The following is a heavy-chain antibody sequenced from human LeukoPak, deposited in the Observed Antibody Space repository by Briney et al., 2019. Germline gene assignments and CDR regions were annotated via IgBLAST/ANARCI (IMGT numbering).Heavy chain of an antibody. CDR3: ASWHEMSTIWATFDH. V-gene: IGHV4-39*01. Sequence: SETLSLTCTVSGGSVSSRNYYWGWLRQPPGKGLEWIATIYYSGSTYYNPSLKSRVTISVDTSKNQFSLKLSSVTAADTAVYYCASWHEMSTIWATFDHWGQGTLVTVSS. CDR2: IYYSGST. D-gene: IGHD5-24*01. J-gene: IGHJ4*02. CDR1: GGSVSSRNYY.